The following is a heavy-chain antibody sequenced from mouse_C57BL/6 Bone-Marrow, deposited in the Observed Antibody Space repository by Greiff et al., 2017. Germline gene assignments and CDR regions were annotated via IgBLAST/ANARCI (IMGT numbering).Heavy chain of an antibody. CDR2: ISGGGGNT. J-gene: IGHJ1*03. V-gene: IGHV5-9*01. Sequence: EVQVVESGGGLVKPGGSLKLSCAASGFTFSSYTMSWVRQTPEKRLQWVAAISGGGGNTYYPDSVKGRFTISRDNDKNILYLQMSSLRSEDTALYYCSRQVTTVLATKYFDVWGTETTVTVSS. CDR1: GFTFSSYT. CDR3: SRQVTTVLATKYFDV. D-gene: IGHD1-1*01.